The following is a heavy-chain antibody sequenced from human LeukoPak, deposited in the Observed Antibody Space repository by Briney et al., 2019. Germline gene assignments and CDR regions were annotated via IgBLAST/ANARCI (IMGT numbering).Heavy chain of an antibody. CDR1: GFTFSSYG. V-gene: IGHV3-30*18. J-gene: IGHJ6*02. CDR3: ANGKVYYYYGMDV. D-gene: IGHD1-14*01. CDR2: ISYDGSNK. Sequence: PGGSLRLSCAASGFTFSSYGMHWVRQAPGKGLEWVAVISYDGSNKYYADSVKGRFTISRDNSKNTLYLQMNSLRAEDTAVYYCANGKVYYYYGMDVWGQGTTVTVSS.